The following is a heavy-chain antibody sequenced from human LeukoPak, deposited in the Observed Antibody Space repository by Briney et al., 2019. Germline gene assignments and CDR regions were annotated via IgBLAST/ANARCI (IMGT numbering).Heavy chain of an antibody. Sequence: GGSLRLSCAASGFTFSSYGMHWVRQAPGKGLEWVAVISYDGSNKYYADSVKGRFTISRDNSKNTLYLQMNSLRAEDTAVYYCSSTISYYDSSGYYYVYLDYWGQGTLVTVSS. V-gene: IGHV3-30*03. J-gene: IGHJ4*02. D-gene: IGHD3-22*01. CDR3: SSTISYYDSSGYYYVYLDY. CDR1: GFTFSSYG. CDR2: ISYDGSNK.